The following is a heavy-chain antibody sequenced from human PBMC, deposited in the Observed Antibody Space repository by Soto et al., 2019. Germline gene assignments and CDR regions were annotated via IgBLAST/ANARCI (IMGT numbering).Heavy chain of an antibody. D-gene: IGHD3-3*01. CDR2: INHSRST. CDR1: GRSFSGYY. Sequence: SETLSLTCAVYGRSFSGYYWSWIRQLPGKGLDWIGEINHSRSTNYNPSLKSRVTISVDTSKNQFSLKLSSVTAADTAMYYCVRTHFDSWSFEFYGMDVWGQGTTVTVSS. V-gene: IGHV4-34*01. CDR3: VRTHFDSWSFEFYGMDV. J-gene: IGHJ6*02.